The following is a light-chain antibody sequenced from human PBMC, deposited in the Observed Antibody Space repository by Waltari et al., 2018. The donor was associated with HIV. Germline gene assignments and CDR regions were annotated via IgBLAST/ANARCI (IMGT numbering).Light chain of an antibody. CDR2: AAS. CDR1: QVVRNS. CDR3: QQYYETPRT. J-gene: IGKJ1*01. Sequence: DIQLTQSPSSLSASIGDRATITCRASQVVRNSLAWYQQKPGKAPNLLVYAASTVHSGVPSRFSGSESGTDYTLTISSLQPEDFSTYYCQQYYETPRTFGQGTKVEIK. V-gene: IGKV1-NL1*01.